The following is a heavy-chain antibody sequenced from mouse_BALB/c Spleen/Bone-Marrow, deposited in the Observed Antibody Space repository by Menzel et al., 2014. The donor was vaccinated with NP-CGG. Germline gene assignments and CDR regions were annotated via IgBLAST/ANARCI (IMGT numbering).Heavy chain of an antibody. D-gene: IGHD4-1*01. CDR1: GFNIKDTY. CDR3: ARWEYYAMDY. V-gene: IGHV14-3*02. Sequence: EAQLQQSGAELVKPGASVKLSCTASGFNIKDTYMTWVKQRPEQGLEWIGRLDPANGNTKYDPKFQGKATITADTSSNTAYLQLSSLTSEDTAVYYCARWEYYAMDYGGQGTSGTVSS. CDR2: LDPANGNT. J-gene: IGHJ4*01.